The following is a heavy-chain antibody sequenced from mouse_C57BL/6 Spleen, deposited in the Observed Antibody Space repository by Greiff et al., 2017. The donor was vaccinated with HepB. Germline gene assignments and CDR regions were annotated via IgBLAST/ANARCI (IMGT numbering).Heavy chain of an antibody. J-gene: IGHJ1*03. CDR3: ARDEGSNWYFDV. Sequence: ESGPGLVKPSQSLSLTCSVTGYSITSGYYWNWIRQFPGNKLEWMGYISYDGSNNYNPSLKNRISITRDTSKNQFFLKLNSVTTEDTATYYCARDEGSNWYFDVWGTGTTVTVSS. V-gene: IGHV3-6*01. D-gene: IGHD1-1*01. CDR1: GYSITSGYY. CDR2: ISYDGSN.